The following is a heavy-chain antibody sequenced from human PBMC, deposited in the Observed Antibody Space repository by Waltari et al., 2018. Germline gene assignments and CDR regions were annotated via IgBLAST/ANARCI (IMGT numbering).Heavy chain of an antibody. Sequence: QVQLVQSGAEVKKPGASVKVSCKASGYTFTSYAMHWVRQAPGQRLEWMGWINAGNGNKKYSQKFQGRVTITRDTSASTAYMELSSVRSEDTAVYYCVRVTTGEYYYGSGSLYWFDPWGQGPLVTVSS. J-gene: IGHJ5*02. V-gene: IGHV1-3*01. CDR2: INAGNGNK. CDR1: GYTFTSYA. D-gene: IGHD3-10*01. CDR3: VRVTTGEYYYGSGSLYWFDP.